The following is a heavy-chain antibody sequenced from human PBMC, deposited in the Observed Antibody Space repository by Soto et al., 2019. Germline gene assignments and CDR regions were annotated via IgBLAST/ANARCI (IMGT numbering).Heavy chain of an antibody. V-gene: IGHV3-23*01. CDR3: AKAGCSGGTCYLYYFDY. CDR2: ISGRGGNT. J-gene: IGHJ4*02. Sequence: PGGSLRLSCAVSGFTFSNYAMSWVRQAPGKGLEWVSTISGRGGNTYYADSVKGRFTISRDNSRNTLYLQMDSLRVEDSAVYSCAKAGCSGGTCYLYYFDYWGQGALVTVSS. CDR1: GFTFSNYA. D-gene: IGHD2-15*01.